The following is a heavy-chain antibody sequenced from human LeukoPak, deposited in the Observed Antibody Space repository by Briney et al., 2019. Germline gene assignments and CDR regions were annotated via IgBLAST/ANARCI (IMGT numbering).Heavy chain of an antibody. CDR1: GFTFSSYG. J-gene: IGHJ4*02. CDR2: IRYDGSNK. CDR3: ARAFPLSSSWYPIDY. Sequence: SGGSLRLSCAASGFTFSSYGMHWVRQAPGKGLEWVAFIRYDGSNKYYADSVKGRFTISRDNSKNTLYLQMNSLRAEDTAVYYCARAFPLSSSWYPIDYWGQGTLVTVSS. V-gene: IGHV3-30*02. D-gene: IGHD6-13*01.